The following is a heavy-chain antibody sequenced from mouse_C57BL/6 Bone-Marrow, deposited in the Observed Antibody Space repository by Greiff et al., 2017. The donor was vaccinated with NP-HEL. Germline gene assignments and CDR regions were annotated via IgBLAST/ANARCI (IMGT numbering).Heavy chain of an antibody. CDR1: GYAFSSSW. V-gene: IGHV1-82*01. J-gene: IGHJ2*01. CDR3: ARFGYFDY. Sequence: VQLQQSGPELVKPGASVKISCKASGYAFSSSWMNWVKQRPGQGLEWIGRIYPGDGDTNYNGKFKGKATLTADKSSSTAYMQLSSLTSEDSAVYFCARFGYFDYGGQGTTLTVSA. CDR2: IYPGDGDT.